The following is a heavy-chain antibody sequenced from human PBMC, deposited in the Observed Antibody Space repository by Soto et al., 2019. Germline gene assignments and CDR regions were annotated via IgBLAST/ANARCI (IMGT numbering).Heavy chain of an antibody. D-gene: IGHD2-2*02. CDR1: GFTFNTYG. CDR2: ISYDGSDK. CDR3: AKSPNFYCSSPNCYKYYFDY. Sequence: QDHLVESGGGVVQPRTSLRLSCAASGFTFNTYGMHWVRQAPGKGLEWVAVISYDGSDKFYADSVKGRFTISRDNSKNTLYLQMSSLRPEDTAIYYCAKSPNFYCSSPNCYKYYFDYWGQGTLVTVSS. V-gene: IGHV3-30*18. J-gene: IGHJ4*02.